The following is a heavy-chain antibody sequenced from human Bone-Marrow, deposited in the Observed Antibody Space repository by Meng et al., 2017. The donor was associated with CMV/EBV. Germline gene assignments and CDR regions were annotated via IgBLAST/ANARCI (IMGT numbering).Heavy chain of an antibody. V-gene: IGHV1-18*04. CDR3: SRGPAGLWSADYYYYYGMDV. CDR2: ISAYNGNT. CDR1: GYTFTGYY. J-gene: IGHJ6*02. D-gene: IGHD3-10*01. Sequence: ASVKVSCKASGYTFTGYYMHWVRQAPGQGLEWMGWISAYNGNTNYAQKLQGRVTMTTDTSTSTAYMELRSLRSDDTAVYYCSRGPAGLWSADYYYYYGMDVWGQGTTVTVSS.